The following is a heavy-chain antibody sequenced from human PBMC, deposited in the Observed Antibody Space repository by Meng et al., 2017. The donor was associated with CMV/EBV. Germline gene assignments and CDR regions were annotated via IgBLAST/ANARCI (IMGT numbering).Heavy chain of an antibody. CDR3: AHSWYGFGPNWFDP. CDR1: GFSLSTSGVG. V-gene: IGHV2-5*01. CDR2: IYWNDDR. J-gene: IGHJ5*02. D-gene: IGHD3/OR15-3a*01. Sequence: SGPTLVKPTQTLTLTCTFSGFSLSTSGVGVGWIRQPPGKALEWLALIYWNDDRRYSPSLKSRLTITKDTSKNQVVLTMTNMDPVDTATYYCAHSWYGFGPNWFDPWGQGTLVTVSS.